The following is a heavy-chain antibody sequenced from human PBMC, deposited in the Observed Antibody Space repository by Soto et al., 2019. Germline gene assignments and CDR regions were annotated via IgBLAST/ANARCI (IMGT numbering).Heavy chain of an antibody. CDR2: IIPIFGTA. Sequence: QVQLVQSGAEVKKPGSSVKVSCKASGGTFSSYAISWVRQAPGQGLEWMGGIIPIFGTANYAQKFQGRVTITADESTSTAYMELSSLRSEDTAVYYCARLRRWERPRAYYYGMDVWGQGTTVTVSS. D-gene: IGHD1-26*01. CDR3: ARLRRWERPRAYYYGMDV. J-gene: IGHJ6*02. V-gene: IGHV1-69*12. CDR1: GGTFSSYA.